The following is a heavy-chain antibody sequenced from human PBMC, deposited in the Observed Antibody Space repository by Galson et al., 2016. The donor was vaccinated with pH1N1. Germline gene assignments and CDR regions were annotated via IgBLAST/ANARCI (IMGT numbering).Heavy chain of an antibody. Sequence: SVKVSCKALGYTSTTYDINWVRQATGQGLEWMGWMNPNSGNTGYAQKFQGRVTMTGNTSISTAYMELSSLRSEDTAVYYCARGWGVGAAGHWFDPWGQGTIPGNTSVSTAYMELGSLGSEDTAVYYCAGGWGVGAAGHWFDPWGQGTLVTVSS. CDR1: GYTSTTYD. J-gene: IGHJ5*02. CDR3: ARGWGVGAAGHWFDPWGQGTIPGNTSVSTAYMELGSLGSEDTAVYYCAGGWGVGAAGHWFDP. V-gene: IGHV1-8*02. CDR2: MNPNSGNT. D-gene: IGHD1-26*01.